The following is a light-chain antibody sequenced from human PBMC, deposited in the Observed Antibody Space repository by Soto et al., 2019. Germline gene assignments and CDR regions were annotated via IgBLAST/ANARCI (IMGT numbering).Light chain of an antibody. V-gene: IGKV1-12*01. CDR3: LQHYNYPWT. Sequence: DIQMTQSPSSVSASVGDRVTITCRASQGISSSLAWYQQKPGKAPKLLINAASSLQSGVPSRFSGSGSDTEFTLTINSLQPEDFATYYCLQHYNYPWTFGQGTKVDIK. CDR1: QGISSS. CDR2: AAS. J-gene: IGKJ1*01.